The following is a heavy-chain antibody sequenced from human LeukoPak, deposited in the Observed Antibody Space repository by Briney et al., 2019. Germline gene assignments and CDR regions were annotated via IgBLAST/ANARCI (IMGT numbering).Heavy chain of an antibody. J-gene: IGHJ6*03. D-gene: IGHD7-27*01. V-gene: IGHV3-30*18. CDR3: AKDSANWGSHGDYSFYYIDV. CDR1: GFTFSSYD. Sequence: GGPLRLSCAASGFTFSSYDMLWLRQAPGKGLEWVTVISYDGSNKYYADCVKGRFTISRDNSKNTVYLQMNTLRAEDTAVLYCAKDSANWGSHGDYSFYYIDVWGKGTTVTVSS. CDR2: ISYDGSNK.